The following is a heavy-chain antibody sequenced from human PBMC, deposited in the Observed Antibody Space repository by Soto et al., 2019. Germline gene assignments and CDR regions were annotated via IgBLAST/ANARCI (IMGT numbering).Heavy chain of an antibody. CDR3: AKDRGRGGYWSGGSCYARNDAFDM. CDR2: IIPMFGTP. J-gene: IGHJ3*02. Sequence: QVQLVQSGAEVKKPGSSLRVSCKASGGTFRSYGFSWVRQAPGQGLEWMGGIIPMFGTPNYAQKVQGRVTIAADESTSTVDMELGSLRSEDTAVYYCAKDRGRGGYWSGGSCYARNDAFDMWGQGTMVIVS. D-gene: IGHD2-15*01. V-gene: IGHV1-69*12. CDR1: GGTFRSYG.